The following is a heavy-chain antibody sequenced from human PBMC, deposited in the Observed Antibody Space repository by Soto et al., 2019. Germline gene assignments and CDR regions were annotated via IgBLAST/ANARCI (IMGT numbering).Heavy chain of an antibody. CDR1: GGSFSGYY. CDR3: ARGQDYYDSEYYFDY. CDR2: INHSGST. V-gene: IGHV4-34*01. J-gene: IGHJ4*02. Sequence: PSETLSLTCAVYGGSFSGYYWSWIRQPPGKGLEWIGEINHSGSTNYNPSLKSRVTISVDTSKNQFSLKLSSVTAADTAVYYCARGQDYYDSEYYFDYWGQGTLVTVS. D-gene: IGHD3-22*01.